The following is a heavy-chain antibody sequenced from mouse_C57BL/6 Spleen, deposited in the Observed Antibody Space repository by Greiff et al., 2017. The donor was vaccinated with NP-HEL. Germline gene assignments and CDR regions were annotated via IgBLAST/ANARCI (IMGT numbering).Heavy chain of an antibody. CDR1: GYTFTSYW. J-gene: IGHJ4*01. CDR3: ARWGEMAMDY. Sequence: QVQLQQPGAELVRPGSSVKLSCKASGYTFTSYWMHWVKQRPIQGLEWIGNIDPSDSETHYNQKFKDKATLTVDQSSSTAYMQLSSLTSEDSAVYYCARWGEMAMDYWGQGTSVTVSS. V-gene: IGHV1-52*01. CDR2: IDPSDSET.